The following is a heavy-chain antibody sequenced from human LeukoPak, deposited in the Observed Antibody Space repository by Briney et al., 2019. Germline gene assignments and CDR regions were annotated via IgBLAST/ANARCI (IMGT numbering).Heavy chain of an antibody. J-gene: IGHJ4*02. CDR1: GGSLSSYY. D-gene: IGHD5-18*01. CDR3: AREFWSYGYGEYYFDY. V-gene: IGHV4-4*07. Sequence: PSETLSLTCTVSGGSLSSYYWSWIRQPAGKGLEWIGRIYTSGSTNYNPSLKSRVTMSVDTSKNQFSLKLSSVTAADTAVYYCAREFWSYGYGEYYFDYWGQGTLVTVSS. CDR2: IYTSGST.